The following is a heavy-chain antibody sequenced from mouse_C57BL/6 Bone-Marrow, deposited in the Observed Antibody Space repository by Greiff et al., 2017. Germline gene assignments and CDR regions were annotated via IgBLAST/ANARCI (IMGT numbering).Heavy chain of an antibody. V-gene: IGHV1-54*01. J-gene: IGHJ1*03. D-gene: IGHD1-3*01. CDR2: INPGSGGT. CDR3: AKALRWYFDV. Sequence: QVQLQQSGAELVRPGTSVKVSCKASGYAFTNYLIEWVKQRPGPGLEWIGVINPGSGGTNYNEKFKGKATLTADKSSSTAYMQLSSLTSEDSAVYFCAKALRWYFDVWGTGTTVTVSS. CDR1: GYAFTNYL.